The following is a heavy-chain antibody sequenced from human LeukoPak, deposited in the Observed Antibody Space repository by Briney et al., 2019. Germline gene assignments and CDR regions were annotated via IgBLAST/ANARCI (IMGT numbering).Heavy chain of an antibody. CDR2: LYSGSST. D-gene: IGHD3-3*02. CDR1: GFTVSTNY. J-gene: IGHJ2*01. V-gene: IGHV3-53*01. CDR3: ARVGDHFHWYLDL. Sequence: GGSLRLSCAASGFTVSTNYMNWVRQDPGKGLEWVSILYSGSSTYYADSVEGRFTISRDSSKNTLFLQMNDLRAEDTAVYYCARVGDHFHWYLDLWGRGTLVTVSS.